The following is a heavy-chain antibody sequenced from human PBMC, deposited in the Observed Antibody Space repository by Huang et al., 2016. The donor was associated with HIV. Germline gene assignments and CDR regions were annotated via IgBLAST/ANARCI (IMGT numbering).Heavy chain of an antibody. Sequence: EVQLVESGGGLVQPGGSLRLSCAASGFTFSSYWMSWVRQAPGKGLEWVANIKQDGSAKYYVDAVKGRFTISRDNAKNSLYLQRNSLRAEDTAVYYCARAADSSGYDVYYFDYWGQGTLVTVSS. V-gene: IGHV3-7*01. CDR1: GFTFSSYW. D-gene: IGHD3-22*01. J-gene: IGHJ4*02. CDR3: ARAADSSGYDVYYFDY. CDR2: IKQDGSAK.